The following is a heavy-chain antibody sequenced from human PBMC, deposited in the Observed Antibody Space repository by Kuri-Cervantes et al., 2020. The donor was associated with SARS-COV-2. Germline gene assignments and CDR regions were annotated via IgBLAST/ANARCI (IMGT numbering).Heavy chain of an antibody. D-gene: IGHD2-2*02. Sequence: GGSLTLSCAASGFTFSSYSMNWVRQAPGKGLEWVAVIWYDGSNKYYADSVKGRFTISRDNSKNTLYLQMNSLRAEDTAVYYCARAGQYHLLYDTKEAYYYGMDVWGQGTTVTVSS. CDR3: ARAGQYHLLYDTKEAYYYGMDV. J-gene: IGHJ6*02. V-gene: IGHV3-33*08. CDR2: IWYDGSNK. CDR1: GFTFSSYS.